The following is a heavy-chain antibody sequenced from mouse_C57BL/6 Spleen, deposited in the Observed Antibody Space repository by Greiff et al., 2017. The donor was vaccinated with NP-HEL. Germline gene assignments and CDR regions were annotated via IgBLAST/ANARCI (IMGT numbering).Heavy chain of an antibody. Sequence: DVKLVESGGGLVKPGGSLKLSCAASGFTFSDYGMHWVRQAPEKGLEWVAYISSGSSTIYYADTVKGRFTISRDNAKNTLFLQMTSLRSEDTAMYYCARPRTGWYFDVWGTGTTVTVSS. CDR3: ARPRTGWYFDV. CDR1: GFTFSDYG. D-gene: IGHD4-1*01. V-gene: IGHV5-17*01. J-gene: IGHJ1*03. CDR2: ISSGSSTI.